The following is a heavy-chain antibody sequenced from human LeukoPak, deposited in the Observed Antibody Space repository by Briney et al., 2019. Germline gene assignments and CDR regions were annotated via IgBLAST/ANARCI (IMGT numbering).Heavy chain of an antibody. CDR3: ARGRYYDILTDDYISYYMDV. Sequence: GGSLRLSCAASGFTFSSYTLNWVRQAPGKGLEWVSYISGSGGTIYYADSVKGRFTISRDNAKNSLYLQMNSLRAEDTAVYYCARGRYYDILTDDYISYYMDVWGQGTTVTISS. J-gene: IGHJ6*03. D-gene: IGHD3-9*01. CDR2: ISGSGGTI. CDR1: GFTFSSYT. V-gene: IGHV3-48*01.